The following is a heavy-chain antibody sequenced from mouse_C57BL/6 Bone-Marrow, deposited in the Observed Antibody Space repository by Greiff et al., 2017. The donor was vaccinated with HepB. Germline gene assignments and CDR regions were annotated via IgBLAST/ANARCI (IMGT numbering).Heavy chain of an antibody. V-gene: IGHV2-9*01. CDR2: IWGGGST. CDR3: AKHANYYGSSYDWYFDV. J-gene: IGHJ1*03. CDR1: GFSLTSYG. Sequence: VQLQQSGPGLLAPSQSLSITCTVSGFSLTSYGVDWVRQPPGKGLEWLGVIWGGGSTNYNSALMSRLSISKDNSKSQVFLKMNSLQTDDTAMYYCAKHANYYGSSYDWYFDVWGTGTTVTVSS. D-gene: IGHD1-1*01.